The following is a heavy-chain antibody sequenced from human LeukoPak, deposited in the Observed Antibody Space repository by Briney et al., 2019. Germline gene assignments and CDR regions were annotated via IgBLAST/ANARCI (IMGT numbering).Heavy chain of an antibody. D-gene: IGHD2-2*01. V-gene: IGHV3-11*01. Sequence: PGGSLRLSCAASGFTFSDYYMSWVRQAPGKGLEWISYISGSSTTIYYADSVKGRFTISRDNAKNSLSLQMNGLRAEDTAVYYCTRGLLPPAAPLWVDYWGQGTLVTVSS. CDR1: GFTFSDYY. CDR3: TRGLLPPAAPLWVDY. CDR2: ISGSSTTI. J-gene: IGHJ4*02.